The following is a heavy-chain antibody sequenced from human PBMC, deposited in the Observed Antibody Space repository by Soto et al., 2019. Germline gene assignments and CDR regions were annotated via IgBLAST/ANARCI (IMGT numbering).Heavy chain of an antibody. CDR1: GGSFTSINW. Sequence: SETLSLTCAVSGGSFTSINWCTCFRQPPGQGLEWIGEIYRTGTTNYNPSLKSRVTISLDKSENQFSLNVTSLTAADTAVYYCASRNPGTSVDYWGQGTLVTVSS. D-gene: IGHD1-7*01. CDR2: IYRTGTT. J-gene: IGHJ4*02. CDR3: ASRNPGTSVDY. V-gene: IGHV4-4*02.